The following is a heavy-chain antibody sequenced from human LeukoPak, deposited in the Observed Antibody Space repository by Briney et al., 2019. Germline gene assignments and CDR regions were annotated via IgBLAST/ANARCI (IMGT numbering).Heavy chain of an antibody. CDR3: ARPGNYDFWSPYED. D-gene: IGHD3-3*01. J-gene: IGHJ4*02. CDR1: GGSISTYS. V-gene: IGHV4-4*07. CDR2: FYTSGTT. Sequence: SETLSLTCTVSGGSISTYSWCWIRQAAGKRLEWIGCFYTSGTTNYNPSLKSRVAMSVDTSKNQFSLRLSPVTAADTAVYYCARPGNYDFWSPYEDWGQGSLVTVSS.